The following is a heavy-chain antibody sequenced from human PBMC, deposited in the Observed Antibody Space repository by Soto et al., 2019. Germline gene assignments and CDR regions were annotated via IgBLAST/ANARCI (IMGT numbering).Heavy chain of an antibody. CDR1: GYTFTSYG. Sequence: QVQLVQSGAEVKKPGASVKVSCKASGYTFTSYGISWVRQAPGQGLEWMGWISAYNGNTNYAQKLQGRVTMTTDTSTSSAYMELRSLRSDDKAVSYCARDRPRLRYFDWWFDPWGQGTLVTVSS. CDR3: ARDRPRLRYFDWWFDP. D-gene: IGHD3-9*01. CDR2: ISAYNGNT. V-gene: IGHV1-18*04. J-gene: IGHJ5*02.